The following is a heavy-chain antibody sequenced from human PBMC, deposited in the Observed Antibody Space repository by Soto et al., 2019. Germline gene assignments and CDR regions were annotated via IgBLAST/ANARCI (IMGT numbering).Heavy chain of an antibody. CDR2: IKSKSDGGTT. CDR1: GFTFSNAW. Sequence: GGSLRLSCAASGFTFSNAWMNWVRQAPGKGLEWIGRIKSKSDGGTTDHAAPVKGRFTISRDDSKNTLYLQMNSLKTEDTAVYHCATSYSSGWYSDNRYSYGMDVWGQGTTVTV. CDR3: ATSYSSGWYSDNRYSYGMDV. V-gene: IGHV3-15*01. J-gene: IGHJ6*02. D-gene: IGHD6-19*01.